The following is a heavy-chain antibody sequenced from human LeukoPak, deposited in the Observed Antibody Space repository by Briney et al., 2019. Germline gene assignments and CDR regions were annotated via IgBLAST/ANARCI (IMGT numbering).Heavy chain of an antibody. Sequence: PGGSLRLSCSASGFTFSSYSMNWVRQAPGKGLEWVSYISSSSSTIYYADSVKGRFTISRDNSKNTLYLQMNSLRAEDTAMYYCARETRGESDYWGHGTLVTVSS. V-gene: IGHV3-48*01. D-gene: IGHD3-10*01. CDR3: ARETRGESDY. CDR1: GFTFSSYS. J-gene: IGHJ4*01. CDR2: ISSSSSTI.